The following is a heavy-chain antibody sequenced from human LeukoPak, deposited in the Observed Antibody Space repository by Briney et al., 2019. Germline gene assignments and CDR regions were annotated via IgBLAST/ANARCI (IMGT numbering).Heavy chain of an antibody. J-gene: IGHJ5*02. CDR2: MNPNSGNT. CDR1: GYTFTSYD. CDR3: ARGRGLGLMYSGSYYWFDP. Sequence: GASVKVSCKASGYTFTSYDIDWVRQATGQGLEWMGWMNPNSGNTGYAQKFQGRVTITRNTSISTAYMELSSLRSEDTAVYYCARGRGLGLMYSGSYYWFDPWGQGTLVTVSS. V-gene: IGHV1-8*03. D-gene: IGHD1-26*01.